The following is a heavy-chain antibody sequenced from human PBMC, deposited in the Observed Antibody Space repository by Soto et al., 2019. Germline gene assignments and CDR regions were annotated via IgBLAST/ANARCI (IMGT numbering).Heavy chain of an antibody. CDR2: INPKSGGT. CDR3: ARDLAKGGGSAGFDY. Sequence: ASVTVSCKASGYTFTVYDMHCVRQAPGQGLEWMGWINPKSGGTMYPQKFQGRVTMTWDTSISTAYMALTRLRSDDTAVYYCARDLAKGGGSAGFDYWGQGTLVTVSS. V-gene: IGHV1-2*02. CDR1: GYTFTVYD. D-gene: IGHD1-26*01. J-gene: IGHJ4*02.